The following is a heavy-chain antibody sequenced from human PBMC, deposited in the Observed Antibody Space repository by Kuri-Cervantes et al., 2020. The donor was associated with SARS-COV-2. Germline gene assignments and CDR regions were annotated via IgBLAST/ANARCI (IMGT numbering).Heavy chain of an antibody. V-gene: IGHV3-7*01. Sequence: GESLKISCAASGFTFSSYWMSWVRQAPGKGLEWVANIKRDGSEKYYVDSVKGRFTISRDNAKNSLYLQMNTLKTEDTAVFYCARDASYSGSYGSFQHWGQGTLVTVSS. CDR2: IKRDGSEK. CDR1: GFTFSSYW. CDR3: ARDASYSGSYGSFQH. D-gene: IGHD1-26*01. J-gene: IGHJ1*01.